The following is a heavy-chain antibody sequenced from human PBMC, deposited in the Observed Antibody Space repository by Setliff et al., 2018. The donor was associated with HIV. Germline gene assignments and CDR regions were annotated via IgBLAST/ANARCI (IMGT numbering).Heavy chain of an antibody. CDR1: GVSINRTDHY. CDR2: VSQSGST. D-gene: IGHD2-21*01. CDR3: ARVPVAGANWFDP. Sequence: ETLSLTCSVSGVSINRTDHYWGWIRQSPGKRLEWIGSVSQSGSTYYNPSLRSRITISVDRSKNLFSLKLISVTAADQGVYYCARVPVAGANWFDPWGLGTLVTVSS. V-gene: IGHV4-39*01. J-gene: IGHJ5*02.